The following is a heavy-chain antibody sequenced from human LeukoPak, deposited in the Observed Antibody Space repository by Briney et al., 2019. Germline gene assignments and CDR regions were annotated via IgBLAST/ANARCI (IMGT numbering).Heavy chain of an antibody. D-gene: IGHD3-22*01. CDR1: GGTFSSYA. CDR2: ISAYNGNT. CDR3: ARVITMIQDNWFDP. J-gene: IGHJ5*02. Sequence: GASVKVSCKASGGTFSSYAINWVRQAPGQGLEWMGWISAYNGNTNYAQKLQGRVTMTTDTSTSTAYMELRSLKSDDTAVYYCARVITMIQDNWFDPWGQGTLVTVSS. V-gene: IGHV1-18*01.